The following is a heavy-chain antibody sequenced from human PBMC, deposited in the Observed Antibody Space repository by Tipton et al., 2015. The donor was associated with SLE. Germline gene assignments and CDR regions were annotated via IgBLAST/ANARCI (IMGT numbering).Heavy chain of an antibody. Sequence: TLSLTCTVSGGSIRSYYWSWIRQPPGKGLEWIGYIYYSGSTNYNPSLKSRVTISVDTSKNQFSLKLRSVTAADTAVYYCARDPLGRGYSGYDYLWGQGTLVTVSS. CDR2: IYYSGST. V-gene: IGHV4-59*01. J-gene: IGHJ4*02. CDR1: GGSIRSYY. CDR3: ARDPLGRGYSGYDYL. D-gene: IGHD5-12*01.